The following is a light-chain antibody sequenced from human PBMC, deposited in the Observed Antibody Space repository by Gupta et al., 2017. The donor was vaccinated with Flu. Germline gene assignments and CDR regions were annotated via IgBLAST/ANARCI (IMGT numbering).Light chain of an antibody. CDR3: SSHTSNNTLV. V-gene: IGLV2-14*01. CDR1: SDDGGRDDF. J-gene: IGLJ1*01. CDR2: EVV. Sequence: QSALTQPASVSGSPGQSVTISCTGTSDDGGRDDFVSWYQHHPAKAPRLIIYEVVNRPSGISDRFSGSMSGNTASLTISRPQVEDGGHYYSSSHTSNNTLVFGSGTSITV.